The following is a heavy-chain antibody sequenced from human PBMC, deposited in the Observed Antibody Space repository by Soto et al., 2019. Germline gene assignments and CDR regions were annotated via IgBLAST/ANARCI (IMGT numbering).Heavy chain of an antibody. J-gene: IGHJ6*02. CDR2: IYYSGST. Sequence: SETLSLTCTVSGGSISSYYWSWIRQPPGKGLEWIGYIYYSGSTNYNPSLKSRVTISVDTSKNQFSLKLSSVTAADTAVYYCAGRWGSGYLRYYGMDVWGQGTTVTVSS. CDR1: GGSISSYY. D-gene: IGHD3-22*01. V-gene: IGHV4-59*01. CDR3: AGRWGSGYLRYYGMDV.